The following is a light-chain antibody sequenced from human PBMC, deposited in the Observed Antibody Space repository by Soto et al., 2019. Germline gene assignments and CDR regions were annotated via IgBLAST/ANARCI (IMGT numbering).Light chain of an antibody. V-gene: IGKV1-39*01. Sequence: DIQMTQCPPSLSASVGDRVTVTCRASQSITTYLNWYQQKPGRAPKLLIYGASSLQSGVPSRFSGSGSGTDFTLTITSLQPEDFATYICQQSYGTPWTFGQGTKVEIK. CDR2: GAS. CDR3: QQSYGTPWT. CDR1: QSITTY. J-gene: IGKJ1*01.